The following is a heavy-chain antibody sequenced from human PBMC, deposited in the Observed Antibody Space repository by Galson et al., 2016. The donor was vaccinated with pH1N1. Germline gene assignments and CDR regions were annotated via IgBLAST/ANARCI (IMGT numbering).Heavy chain of an antibody. Sequence: QSGAEVTEPGESLTISCKASGGTLSRHTISWVRQAPGQGLEWMGRILPIVGITNYAQKLQGRVTIIADRFTSTASMESSGLTSDDTAVYYCATETGSSGMDVWDQGTTVTVSS. V-gene: IGHV1-69*02. D-gene: IGHD3-10*01. CDR1: GGTLSRHT. J-gene: IGHJ6*02. CDR3: ATETGSSGMDV. CDR2: ILPIVGIT.